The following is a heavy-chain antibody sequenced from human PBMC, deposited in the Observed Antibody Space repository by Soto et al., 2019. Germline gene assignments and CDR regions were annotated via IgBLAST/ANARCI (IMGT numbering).Heavy chain of an antibody. V-gene: IGHV3-30*03. J-gene: IGHJ4*02. CDR1: GFTFSRYS. Sequence: QVQLVESGGDVVQPGKSLRLSCAASGFTFSRYSMHWVRQAPGKGLEWVAVISNDGRITYYADSVRGRFTISRGNSENTLFLQMSGLRADDTAVYYCATEMELRKYFDYWGQGTLVTVSS. CDR2: ISNDGRIT. CDR3: ATEMELRKYFDY. D-gene: IGHD3-3*01.